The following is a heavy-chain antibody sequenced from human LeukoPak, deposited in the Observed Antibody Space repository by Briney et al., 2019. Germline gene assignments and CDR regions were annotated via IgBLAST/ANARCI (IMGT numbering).Heavy chain of an antibody. V-gene: IGHV4-39*01. Sequence: SETLSLTCTVSGGSISSSSYYWGWIRQPPGKGLEWIGSIYYSGSTYYNPSLKSRVTISVDTSKNQFSLKLSSVTAADTAVYYRARHGTAMVYYDSSGYPEGYFDYWGQGTLVTVSS. CDR2: IYYSGST. D-gene: IGHD3-22*01. J-gene: IGHJ4*02. CDR3: ARHGTAMVYYDSSGYPEGYFDY. CDR1: GGSISSSSYY.